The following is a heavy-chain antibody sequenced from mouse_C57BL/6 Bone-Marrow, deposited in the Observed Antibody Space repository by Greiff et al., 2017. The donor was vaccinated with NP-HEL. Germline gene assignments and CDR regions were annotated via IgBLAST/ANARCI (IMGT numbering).Heavy chain of an antibody. CDR1: GYSFTSDY. D-gene: IGHD1-1*01. J-gene: IGHJ3*01. CDR3: ASYGSSPWFAY. V-gene: IGHV3-8*01. CDR2: ISSSGST. Sequence: DVQLQESGPGLAKPSQSLSLSCSASGYSFTSDYWNWIRKFPGNKLEYMGYISSSGSTYYNPSLKSRISITRDTSKNQYYLQLNSVTTEDTATYYCASYGSSPWFAYWGQGTLVTVSA.